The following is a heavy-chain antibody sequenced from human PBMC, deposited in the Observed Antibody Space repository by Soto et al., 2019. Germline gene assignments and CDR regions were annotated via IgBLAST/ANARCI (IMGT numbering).Heavy chain of an antibody. D-gene: IGHD2-15*01. CDR2: ISGSGGST. CDR3: VVVAARKAFDY. CDR1: GSTFTSNP. J-gene: IGHJ4*02. Sequence: EVQLLESGGGLVQPGGSLRLSCAASGSTFTSNPLGWFRQAQGKGLEWVSAISGSGGSTYYADSVKGRFTISRDNSKNTLYLQMNSLRAEDTAVYYCVVVAARKAFDYWGQGTLVTVSS. V-gene: IGHV3-23*01.